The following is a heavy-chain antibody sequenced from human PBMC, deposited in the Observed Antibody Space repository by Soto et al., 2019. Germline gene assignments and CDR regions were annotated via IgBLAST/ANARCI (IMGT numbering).Heavy chain of an antibody. J-gene: IGHJ4*02. Sequence: LSPHCAVSVGSIISGGSSWSWIRQPPGTGLEWIGYIYHSGSTYYNPSLKSRVTISVDRSKNQFSLKLSSVTAADTAVYYCASSTAVDTAMAPDYWGQGTLVTVSS. D-gene: IGHD5-18*01. CDR2: IYHSGST. CDR1: VGSIISGGSS. V-gene: IGHV4-30-2*01. CDR3: ASSTAVDTAMAPDY.